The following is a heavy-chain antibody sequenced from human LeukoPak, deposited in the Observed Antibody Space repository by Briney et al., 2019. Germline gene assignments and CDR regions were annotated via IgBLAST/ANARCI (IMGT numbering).Heavy chain of an antibody. Sequence: GGSPGLSYVTSGFTFSSYAMHWVRQAPGKGLEYVSAISSNGGSTYYANSVKGRFTISRDNSKNTLYLQMGSLRAEDMAVYYCARGTRGFDYWGQGTLVTVSS. CDR2: ISSNGGST. CDR3: ARGTRGFDY. V-gene: IGHV3-64*01. J-gene: IGHJ4*02. CDR1: GFTFSSYA. D-gene: IGHD3-10*01.